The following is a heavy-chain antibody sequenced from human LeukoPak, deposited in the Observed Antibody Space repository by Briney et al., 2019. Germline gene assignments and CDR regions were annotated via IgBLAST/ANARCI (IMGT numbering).Heavy chain of an antibody. J-gene: IGHJ4*02. CDR2: LYSGGST. CDR1: GFTVSSNY. CDR3: VRDGYGSGSYFDY. Sequence: GGSLRLSCAASGFTVSSNYMSWVRQAPGKGLEWVSVLYSGGSTYYADSVKGRFTISRDNSKNTLYLRMNSLRAEDTAVYYCVRDGYGSGSYFDYWGQGTLVTVSS. D-gene: IGHD3-10*01. V-gene: IGHV3-66*01.